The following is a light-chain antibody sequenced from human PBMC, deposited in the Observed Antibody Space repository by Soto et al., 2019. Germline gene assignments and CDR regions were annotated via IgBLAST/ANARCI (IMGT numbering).Light chain of an antibody. CDR3: SSYAGSNNLV. J-gene: IGLJ3*02. CDR2: EVS. CDR1: SSDIGGYDY. Sequence: QSVLTQPPSASGCPGQSVTISCTGTSSDIGGYDYVSWYQQHPGKAPKLIIYEVSKRPSGVPDRFSGSKSGNTASLTVSGLQAEDEADYYCSSYAGSNNLVFAGGTKVTVL. V-gene: IGLV2-8*01.